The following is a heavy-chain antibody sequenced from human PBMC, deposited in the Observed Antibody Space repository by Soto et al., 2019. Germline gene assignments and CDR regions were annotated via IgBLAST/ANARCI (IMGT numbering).Heavy chain of an antibody. J-gene: IGHJ5*02. CDR1: GFTFSSYW. CDR2: IKQDGSEK. D-gene: IGHD3-22*01. V-gene: IGHV3-7*05. Sequence: GGSLRLSCAASGFTFSSYWMSWVRQAPGKGLEWVANIKQDGSEKYYVDSVKGRFTISRDNAKNSLYLQMNSLRAEDTAVYYCARVCSSGSMLGWFDPWGQGTLVTVSS. CDR3: ARVCSSGSMLGWFDP.